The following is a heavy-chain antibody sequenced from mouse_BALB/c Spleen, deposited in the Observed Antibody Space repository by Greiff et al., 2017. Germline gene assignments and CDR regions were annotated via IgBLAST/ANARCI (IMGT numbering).Heavy chain of an antibody. V-gene: IGHV1-37*01. CDR1: GYSFTGYF. Sequence: VQLKESGPELVKPGASVKISCKASGYSFTGYFMNWVKQSHGKSLEWIGRINPYNGDTFYNQKFKGKATLPVDKSSSTAHMELLSLTSEDSAVYYCGREEVRRGGNYAMDYWGQGTSVTVSS. D-gene: IGHD2-14*01. CDR3: GREEVRRGGNYAMDY. CDR2: INPYNGDT. J-gene: IGHJ4*01.